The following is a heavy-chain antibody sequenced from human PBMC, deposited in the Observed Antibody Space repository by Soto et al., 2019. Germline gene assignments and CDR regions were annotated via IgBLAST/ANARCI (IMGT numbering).Heavy chain of an antibody. J-gene: IGHJ4*02. V-gene: IGHV3-49*03. Sequence: GGSLRLSCTASGFTFGDYAMSWFRQAPGKGLEWVGFIRSKAYGGTTEYAASVKGRFTISRDDSKSIAFLQMNSLKTEDTAVYYCTREGADCSSTSCYGFDYWGQGTLVTVSS. D-gene: IGHD2-2*01. CDR3: TREGADCSSTSCYGFDY. CDR1: GFTFGDYA. CDR2: IRSKAYGGTT.